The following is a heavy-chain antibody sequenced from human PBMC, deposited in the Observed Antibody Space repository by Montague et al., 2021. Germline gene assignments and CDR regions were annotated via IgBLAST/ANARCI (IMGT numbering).Heavy chain of an antibody. CDR2: IKYDGSRT. CDR3: ARSVFAAALGP. D-gene: IGHD6-13*01. J-gene: IGHJ5*02. V-gene: IGHV3-74*01. Sequence: SLRLSCAASGFTFSNYCMHWVRQAPGKGLVWVSHIKYDGSRTGYADSVKGRFTISRDNAKNTLYLQMNSLRVDDTAVYYCARSVFAAALGPWGQGTLVTVSS. CDR1: GFTFSNYC.